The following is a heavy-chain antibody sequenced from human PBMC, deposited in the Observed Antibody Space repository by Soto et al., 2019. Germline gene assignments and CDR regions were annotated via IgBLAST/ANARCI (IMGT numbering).Heavy chain of an antibody. Sequence: PSETLSLTCAVSGYSISSGYYWSWIRQPPGKGLEWIGYISYSGSTNYNPSLKSRVTISVDTSKNQFSLKLSSVTAAETAVYYCARGSTSSGWSSWFDPWGQGTLVTVSS. V-gene: IGHV4-61*01. CDR1: GYSISSGYY. CDR2: ISYSGST. D-gene: IGHD6-19*01. CDR3: ARGSTSSGWSSWFDP. J-gene: IGHJ5*02.